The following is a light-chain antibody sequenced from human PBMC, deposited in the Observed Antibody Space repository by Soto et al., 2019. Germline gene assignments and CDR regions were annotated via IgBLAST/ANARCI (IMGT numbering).Light chain of an antibody. CDR1: SNDVGGYNY. J-gene: IGLJ1*01. CDR2: EVN. Sequence: QSALTQPPSTSESPGQPVTISCTGTSNDVGGYNYVSWYQQHPGKAPKLMIYEVNKRPSGVPDRFSGSKSGNTASLTVSGLQAEDEADYYCSSFAVSNSFVFGTGTKVTVL. V-gene: IGLV2-8*01. CDR3: SSFAVSNSFV.